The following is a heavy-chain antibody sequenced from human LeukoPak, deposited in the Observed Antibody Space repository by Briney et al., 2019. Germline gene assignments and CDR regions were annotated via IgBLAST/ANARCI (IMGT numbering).Heavy chain of an antibody. CDR3: AKGGRYFDWYPFDY. D-gene: IGHD3-9*01. CDR1: GFTFSSYV. CDR2: ISGSGGST. J-gene: IGHJ4*02. V-gene: IGHV3-23*01. Sequence: GGSLRLSCAASGFTFSSYVMSWVRQAPGKGLEWVSAISGSGGSTYYADSVKGRFTISRDNSKNTLYLQMNSLRAEDTAVCYCAKGGRYFDWYPFDYWGQGTLVTVSS.